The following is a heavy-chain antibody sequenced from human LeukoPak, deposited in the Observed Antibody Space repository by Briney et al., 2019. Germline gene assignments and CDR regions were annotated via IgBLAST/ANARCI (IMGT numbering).Heavy chain of an antibody. V-gene: IGHV4-31*03. Sequence: PSQTLSLTCTVSGGSFSSGGYYWSWIRQHPGKGLEWIGYIYYSGRTYYNPSLKSRVTISVDPSKNQFSLKLSSVTAADTAVYHCARVRDGDYGYIGFDPWGQGTLVTVSS. CDR2: IYYSGRT. J-gene: IGHJ5*02. CDR3: ARVRDGDYGYIGFDP. CDR1: GGSFSSGGYY. D-gene: IGHD4-17*01.